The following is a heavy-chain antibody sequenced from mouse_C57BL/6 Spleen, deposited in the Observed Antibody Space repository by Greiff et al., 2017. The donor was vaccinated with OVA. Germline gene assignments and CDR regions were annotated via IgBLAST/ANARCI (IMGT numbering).Heavy chain of an antibody. CDR2: IDPSDSYT. D-gene: IGHD1-1*01. V-gene: IGHV1-50*01. J-gene: IGHJ1*03. CDR3: ARPYGSSYSSYWYCDV. Sequence: VQLQQPGAELVKPGASVKLSCKASGYTFTSYWMQWVKQRPGQGLEWIGEIDPSDSYTNYNQKFKGKATLTVDTSSSTAYMQLSSLTSEDSAVYYCARPYGSSYSSYWYCDVWGTGTTVTVSS. CDR1: GYTFTSYW.